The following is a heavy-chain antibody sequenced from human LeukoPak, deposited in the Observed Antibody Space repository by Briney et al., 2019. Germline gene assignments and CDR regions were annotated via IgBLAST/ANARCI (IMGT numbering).Heavy chain of an antibody. CDR2: INHSGST. D-gene: IGHD3-3*01. Sequence: SETLSLTCTVSGGSISSYYWSWIRQPPGKGLEWIGEINHSGSTNYNPSLKSRVTISVDTSKNQFSLKLSSVTAADTAVYYCATHSYDFWSGYIDYWGQGTLVTVSS. CDR3: ATHSYDFWSGYIDY. J-gene: IGHJ4*02. CDR1: GGSISSYY. V-gene: IGHV4-34*01.